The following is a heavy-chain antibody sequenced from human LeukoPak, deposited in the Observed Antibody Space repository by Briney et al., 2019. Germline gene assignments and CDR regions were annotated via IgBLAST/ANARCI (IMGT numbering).Heavy chain of an antibody. CDR2: IKQDGSEK. D-gene: IGHD3-10*01. Sequence: GGSLRLSCSASGFTFSSYWMSCVPQAPGKGREWVANIKQDGSEKYYVDSVKGRFTISRDNAKNSLYLQMNSLRAEDTAVYYCARVTGTIWFGELGFDYWGQGTLVTVSS. CDR3: ARVTGTIWFGELGFDY. CDR1: GFTFSSYW. J-gene: IGHJ4*02. V-gene: IGHV3-7*01.